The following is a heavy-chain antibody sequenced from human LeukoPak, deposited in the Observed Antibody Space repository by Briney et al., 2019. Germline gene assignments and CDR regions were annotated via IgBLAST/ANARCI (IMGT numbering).Heavy chain of an antibody. D-gene: IGHD3-22*01. Sequence: GASVKVSCKASGYTFTSYGISWVRQAPGQGLEWMGWISAYNGNTNYAQKLQGRVTMTTDTSTSTAYMELRSLRSDDTAVYYCAKDFRRGYYDSSGWFDAFDIWGQGTMVTVSS. CDR2: ISAYNGNT. V-gene: IGHV1-18*01. CDR1: GYTFTSYG. CDR3: AKDFRRGYYDSSGWFDAFDI. J-gene: IGHJ3*02.